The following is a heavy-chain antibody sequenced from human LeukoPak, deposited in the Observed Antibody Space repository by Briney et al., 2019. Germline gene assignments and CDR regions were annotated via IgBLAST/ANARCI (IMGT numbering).Heavy chain of an antibody. CDR1: GYTFTDCY. V-gene: IGHV1-2*02. Sequence: ASVKVSCKASGYTFTDCYIHWVRQAPGQGLEWMGWINPDNGGTNYAQKFQGRVIMTRDTSITTVYMELSGLRSDDTAIYYCARGDYYGSPKTVAAWGQGTLVTVSS. CDR3: ARGDYYGSPKTVAA. J-gene: IGHJ5*02. D-gene: IGHD3-10*01. CDR2: INPDNGGT.